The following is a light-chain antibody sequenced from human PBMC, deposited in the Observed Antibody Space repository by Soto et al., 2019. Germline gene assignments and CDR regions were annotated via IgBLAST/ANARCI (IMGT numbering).Light chain of an antibody. J-gene: IGKJ1*01. CDR3: QQRSNWPVT. CDR2: GAS. CDR1: QSVSSSY. Sequence: EIVLTQSPGTLSLSPGERATLSCRASQSVSSSYLAWYQQKPGQAPRLLIYGASSRATGIPDRFSGSGSGTDFTLTISSLEPEDFAVYYCQQRSNWPVTFGQGTKVDIK. V-gene: IGKV3D-20*02.